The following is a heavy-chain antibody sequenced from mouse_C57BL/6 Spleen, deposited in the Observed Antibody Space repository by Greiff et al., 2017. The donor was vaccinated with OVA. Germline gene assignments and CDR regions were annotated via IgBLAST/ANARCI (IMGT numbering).Heavy chain of an antibody. Sequence: VQLQQSGPELVKPGASVKISCKASGYAFSSSWMNWVKQRPGKGLEWIGRIYPGDGDTNYNGKFKGKATLTADKSSSTAYMQLSSLTSEDSAVYFCAREGLITTVVYFDYWGQGTTLTVSS. V-gene: IGHV1-82*01. J-gene: IGHJ2*01. D-gene: IGHD1-1*01. CDR1: GYAFSSSW. CDR2: IYPGDGDT. CDR3: AREGLITTVVYFDY.